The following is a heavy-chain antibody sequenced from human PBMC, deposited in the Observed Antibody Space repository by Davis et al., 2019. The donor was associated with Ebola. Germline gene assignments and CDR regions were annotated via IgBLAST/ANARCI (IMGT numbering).Heavy chain of an antibody. CDR2: TYYNSKWYN. D-gene: IGHD5-12*01. Sequence: PSETLSLTCAISGDSVSVNSGGWNWIRQSPSRGLERLGRTYYNSKWYNDYAESVKSRISINADTSKNQFSLQLNSVTPEDTAVYYCARGWLRGWFDPWGQGTLVTVSS. CDR1: GDSVSVNSGG. V-gene: IGHV6-1*01. CDR3: ARGWLRGWFDP. J-gene: IGHJ5*02.